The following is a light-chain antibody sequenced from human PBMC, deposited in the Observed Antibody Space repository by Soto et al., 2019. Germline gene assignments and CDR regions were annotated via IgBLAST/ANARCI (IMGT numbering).Light chain of an antibody. CDR1: SSDVGGYKY. CDR3: SSYAGSNNLNV. Sequence: QSALTQPPSASGSPGQSVTISCTGTSSDVGGYKYVSWYQQHPGKAPKLMIYEVSQRPSGVPERFSGSKSGNTASLTVSGLQAEDEADYYCSSYAGSNNLNVFGGGTKVTVL. J-gene: IGLJ2*01. CDR2: EVS. V-gene: IGLV2-8*01.